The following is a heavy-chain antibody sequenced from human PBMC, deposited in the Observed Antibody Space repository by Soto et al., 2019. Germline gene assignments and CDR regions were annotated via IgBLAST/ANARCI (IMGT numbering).Heavy chain of an antibody. CDR1: GYSFTDHW. V-gene: IGHV5-51*01. CDR3: ARHADGGDYFQH. Sequence: PGESLKISCKTSGYSFTDHWIGWVRQVPGKGLEWMGVIYPGDSDVRSRPSDQGHVTISADTSITTAYVQWNSLKTSDTAMYYCARHADGGDYFQHWGQGTLVTVSS. J-gene: IGHJ1*01. CDR2: IYPGDSDV.